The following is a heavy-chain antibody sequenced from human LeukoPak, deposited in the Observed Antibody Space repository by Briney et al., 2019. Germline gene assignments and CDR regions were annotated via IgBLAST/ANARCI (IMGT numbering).Heavy chain of an antibody. CDR1: GYTFTSYG. D-gene: IGHD6-13*01. V-gene: IGHV1-18*01. J-gene: IGHJ4*02. CDR2: ISAYNGNT. CDR3: ARDLWSSSWYDY. Sequence: GASVKVSCKASGYTFTSYGISWVRQAPGQGLEWMGWISAYNGNTNYAQKLQGRVTMTTDTSTSTAYVELRSLRSDDTAVYYCARDLWSSSWYDYWGQGTLVTVSS.